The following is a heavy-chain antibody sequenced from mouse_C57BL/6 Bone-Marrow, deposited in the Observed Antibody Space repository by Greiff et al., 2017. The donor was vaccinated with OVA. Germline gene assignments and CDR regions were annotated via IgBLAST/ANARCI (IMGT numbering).Heavy chain of an antibody. CDR3: AREAGDYLVV. CDR1: GFTFSDFY. V-gene: IGHV7-1*01. D-gene: IGHD1-1*02. CDR2: SRNKANDYTT. J-gene: IGHJ1*03. Sequence: EVMLVESGGGLVQSGRSLRLSCATSGFTFSDFYMEWVRQAPGKGLEWIAASRNKANDYTTEYSASVKGRFIVSRDTSQSILYLQMNALRAEDTAIYYCAREAGDYLVVWGTGTTVTVSS.